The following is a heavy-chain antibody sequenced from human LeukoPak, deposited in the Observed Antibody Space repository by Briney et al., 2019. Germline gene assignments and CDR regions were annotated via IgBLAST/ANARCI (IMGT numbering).Heavy chain of an antibody. CDR1: GFTFCRYA. V-gene: IGHV3-30-3*01. CDR3: ARDGGYDFWSGYYQDY. J-gene: IGHJ4*02. D-gene: IGHD3-3*01. CDR2: ISYDANIGSNK. Sequence: GGSLRLSSATSGFTFCRYAMHWVPPGPGKGLEWVALISYDANIGSNKYYADSVKGRFTISRDNSKNTLYLQMNSLRAEDTAVYYCARDGGYDFWSGYYQDYWGQGTLVTVSS.